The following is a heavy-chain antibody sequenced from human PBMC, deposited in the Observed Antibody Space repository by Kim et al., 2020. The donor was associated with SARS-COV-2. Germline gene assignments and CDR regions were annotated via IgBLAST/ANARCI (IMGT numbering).Heavy chain of an antibody. CDR3: VRGDLVKIGTTSVFYQYYGMDV. J-gene: IGHJ6*02. Sequence: GGSLRLSCAASGFTFSNNWMHWVRQAPGKGLVWVSRINGDGRVTNYADSMKGRFTISRDNAKNTLYLQMNSLRADDTAVYFCVRGDLVKIGTTSVFYQYYGMDVWGPGTTLPVSS. CDR1: GFTFSNNW. D-gene: IGHD1-1*01. CDR2: INGDGRVT. V-gene: IGHV3-74*01.